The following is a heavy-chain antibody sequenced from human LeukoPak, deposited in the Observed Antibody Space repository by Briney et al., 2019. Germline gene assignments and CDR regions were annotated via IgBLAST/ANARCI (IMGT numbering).Heavy chain of an antibody. V-gene: IGHV3-66*04. CDR3: AKPLGTADQGFDY. CDR1: GFTVSSNY. J-gene: IGHJ4*02. CDR2: IYSGGST. D-gene: IGHD2-2*01. Sequence: GGSLRLSCAASGFTVSSNYMSWVRQAPGKGLEWVSVIYSGGSTYYADSVKGRFTISRDNSKNTLYLQMNGLRTEDTAVYYCAKPLGTADQGFDYWGQGTLVTVSS.